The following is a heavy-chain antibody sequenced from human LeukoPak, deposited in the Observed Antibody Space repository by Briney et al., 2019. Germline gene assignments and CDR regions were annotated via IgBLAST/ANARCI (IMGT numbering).Heavy chain of an antibody. V-gene: IGHV4-31*03. Sequence: SETLSLTCTVSGGSISSGGYYWGWIRQHPGKGLEWIVYIYYSGSTYYNPSLKSRITISVDTSKNQFSLKLSSVTAADTAVYYCARAPPPYSPYYYYYGMDVWGKGTTVTVSS. CDR2: IYYSGST. CDR3: ARAPPPYSPYYYYYGMDV. CDR1: GGSISSGGYY. J-gene: IGHJ6*04. D-gene: IGHD5-12*01.